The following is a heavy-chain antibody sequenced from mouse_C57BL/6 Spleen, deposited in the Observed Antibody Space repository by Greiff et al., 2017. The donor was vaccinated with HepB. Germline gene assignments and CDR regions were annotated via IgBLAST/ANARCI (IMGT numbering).Heavy chain of an antibody. CDR3: ARHRGSNWGGEAWFAY. D-gene: IGHD4-1*01. CDR1: GFTFSDYY. Sequence: EVMLVESGGGLVQPGGSLKLSCAASGFTFSDYYMYWVRQTPEKRLEWVAYISNGGGSTYYPDTVKGRFTISRDNAKNTLYLQMSRLKSEDTAMYYCARHRGSNWGGEAWFAYWGQGTLVTVSA. V-gene: IGHV5-12*01. CDR2: ISNGGGST. J-gene: IGHJ3*01.